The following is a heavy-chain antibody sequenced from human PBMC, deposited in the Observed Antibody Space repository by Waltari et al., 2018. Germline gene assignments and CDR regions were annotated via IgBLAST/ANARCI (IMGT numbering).Heavy chain of an antibody. V-gene: IGHV1-58*02. J-gene: IGHJ6*02. CDR3: AAGGIVVVPAAMFSYYYGMDV. D-gene: IGHD2-2*01. CDR1: GFTFTSSA. Sequence: QMQLVQSGPEVKKPGTSVKVSCKASGFTFTSSAMQWVRQARGQRLEWIGWIVVGNGNTNYAQKFQERVTITRDMSTSTAYMELSSLRSEDTAVYYCAAGGIVVVPAAMFSYYYGMDVWGQGTTVTVSS. CDR2: IVVGNGNT.